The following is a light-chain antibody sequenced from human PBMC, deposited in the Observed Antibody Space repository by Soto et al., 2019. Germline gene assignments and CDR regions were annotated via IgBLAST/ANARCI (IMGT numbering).Light chain of an antibody. V-gene: IGKV3-15*01. CDR1: QSVTSN. J-gene: IGKJ1*01. CDR2: GAS. Sequence: EVVMTQSPAILSVSPGERATLSCRASQSVTSNLAWYQQKPGQAPRLLIYGASTRATGFPARFSGSGSEPEFTLTISSLQSEDFAVYYCQQYYKWPLTFGQGTKVEIK. CDR3: QQYYKWPLT.